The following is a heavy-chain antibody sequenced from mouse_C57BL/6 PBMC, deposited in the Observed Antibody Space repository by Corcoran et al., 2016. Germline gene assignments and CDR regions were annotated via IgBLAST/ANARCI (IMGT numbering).Heavy chain of an antibody. V-gene: IGHV9-3*01. CDR3: ARGHYGYDDFDY. J-gene: IGHJ2*01. CDR1: GYTFTTYG. CDR2: INTYSGVP. Sequence: QIQLVQSGPELKKPGETVKISCKASGYTFTTYGMSWVKQAPGKGLKWMGWINTYSGVPTYADDFKGRFAFSLETSASTAYLQINNLKNEVTATYFCARGHYGYDDFDYWGQGTTLTVSS. D-gene: IGHD2-2*01.